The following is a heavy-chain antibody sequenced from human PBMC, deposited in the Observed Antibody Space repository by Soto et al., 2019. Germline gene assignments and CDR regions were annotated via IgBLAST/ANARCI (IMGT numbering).Heavy chain of an antibody. V-gene: IGHV3-33*01. CDR3: ARVDSSSTAATGFGY. D-gene: IGHD6-25*01. Sequence: QVQLVESGGGVVQPGRSLRLSCAASGFTFSNFGMHWVRQAPGKGLEWVALIWYDGSNKYYADSVKGRFTISRDNSKNTLYLQMDSPRAEDTAMYYCARVDSSSTAATGFGYWGQGALVTVSS. J-gene: IGHJ4*02. CDR1: GFTFSNFG. CDR2: IWYDGSNK.